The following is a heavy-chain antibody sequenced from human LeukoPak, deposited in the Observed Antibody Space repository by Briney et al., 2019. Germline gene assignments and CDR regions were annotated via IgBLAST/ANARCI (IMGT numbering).Heavy chain of an antibody. Sequence: AGGSLRLSCAASGLNFSSRWMNWVRQAPGQGLEWVASIKEDGSEKHYVDSVKGRFTISRDNGKNSLYLQKNSLRAEDTAVYYCARDSGWWRFDFWGQGTLVTVPS. V-gene: IGHV3-7*03. CDR2: IKEDGSEK. D-gene: IGHD6-13*01. J-gene: IGHJ4*02. CDR3: ARDSGWWRFDF. CDR1: GLNFSSRW.